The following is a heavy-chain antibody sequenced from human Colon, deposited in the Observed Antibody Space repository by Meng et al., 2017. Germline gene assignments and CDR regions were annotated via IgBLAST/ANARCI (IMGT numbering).Heavy chain of an antibody. CDR1: GFTFSNYA. V-gene: IGHV3-23*01. J-gene: IGHJ3*02. CDR3: AKDRAFDM. Sequence: GESLKISCAASGFTFSNYAMSWVRQAPGKGLEWVSAISGSGVITYYADSVRGRFTISRENSKYTLYLQMNSLRAEDTAGYYCAKDRAFDMWGQGTMVTVSS. CDR2: ISGSGVIT.